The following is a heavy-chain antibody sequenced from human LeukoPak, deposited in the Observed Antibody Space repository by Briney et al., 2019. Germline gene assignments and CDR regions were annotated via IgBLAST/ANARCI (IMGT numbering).Heavy chain of an antibody. V-gene: IGHV1-8*01. J-gene: IGHJ4*02. CDR2: MNPHSGKT. D-gene: IGHD5-12*01. CDR3: ARNIVATTNYDS. Sequence: ASVKVSCKASGYPFNNYDINWVRQATGQGLEWMGWMNPHSGKTGYAQNFQGRVTMTRDTSISTAYMELSSLTSEDTAVYYCARNIVATTNYDSWGQGTLVTVSS. CDR1: GYPFNNYD.